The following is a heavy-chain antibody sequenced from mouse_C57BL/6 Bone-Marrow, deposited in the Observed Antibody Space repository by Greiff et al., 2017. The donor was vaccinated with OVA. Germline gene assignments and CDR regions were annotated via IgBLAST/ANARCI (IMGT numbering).Heavy chain of an antibody. V-gene: IGHV5-9-1*02. J-gene: IGHJ3*01. CDR2: ISSGGDYI. CDR1: GYTFSSYA. Sequence: EVKLVESGEGLVKPGGSLKLSCAASGYTFSSYAMYWVSQTPEKRLEWVAYISSGGDYIYYADTVKGRFTIARDNARNTLYLQLSRLKSEDTSMYNWTRETLPSWFAYWGQGTLVTVSA. CDR3: TRETLPSWFAY. D-gene: IGHD1-2*01.